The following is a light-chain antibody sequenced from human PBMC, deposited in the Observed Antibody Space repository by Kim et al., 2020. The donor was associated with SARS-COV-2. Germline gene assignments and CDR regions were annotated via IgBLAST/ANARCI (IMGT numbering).Light chain of an antibody. J-gene: IGLJ1*01. CDR1: TGAVTSGYY. V-gene: IGLV7-43*01. CDR3: LLYYGGTRV. Sequence: PGGTVTLTVSSRTGAVTSGYYPNWLQQKPGQAPRPLIYSTSNRHSWTPARFSGSLLGGKAAPTLSGVQPEDEAEYYCLLYYGGTRVFGTGTKVTVL. CDR2: STS.